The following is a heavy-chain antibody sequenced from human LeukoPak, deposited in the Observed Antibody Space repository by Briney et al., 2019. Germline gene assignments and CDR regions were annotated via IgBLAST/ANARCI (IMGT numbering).Heavy chain of an antibody. CDR1: GGSISGYF. Sequence: SSETLSLTCTVSGGSISGYFWSWIWQSPGKGLEWIGFFYYSGNTNYNPSLKSRVTMSADTSKNQFSLKLTSVTAADTAMYYCARSTYYFDSTGFYPFDFWGQGTLVTVSS. J-gene: IGHJ4*02. CDR2: FYYSGNT. CDR3: ARSTYYFDSTGFYPFDF. D-gene: IGHD3-22*01. V-gene: IGHV4-59*01.